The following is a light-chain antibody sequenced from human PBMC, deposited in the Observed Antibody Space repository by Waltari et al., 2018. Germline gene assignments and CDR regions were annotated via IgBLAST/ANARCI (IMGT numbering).Light chain of an antibody. CDR2: RNN. J-gene: IGLJ1*01. Sequence: QSVLTQPPSASGTPGQRVTSPCPGSGPNNGINFVNWYQQHPGTAPKLLIYRNNQRPSGVPDRFSGSKSGTSASLAISGLQSEDEADYYCAKDRGFG. CDR1: GPNNGINF. CDR3: AKDRG. V-gene: IGLV1-44*01.